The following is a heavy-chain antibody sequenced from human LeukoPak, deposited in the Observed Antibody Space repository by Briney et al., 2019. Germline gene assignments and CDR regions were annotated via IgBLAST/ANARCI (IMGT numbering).Heavy chain of an antibody. D-gene: IGHD3-10*01. J-gene: IGHJ4*02. CDR3: AKGSGSSRPYYFDY. V-gene: IGHV3-23*01. CDR2: ITDSGGDP. CDR1: GFTFSSYA. Sequence: GGSLRLSCAASGFTFSSYAMSWVRQAPGMGLEWVSAITDSGGDPWHADSVEGRFTISRDNSRNTLYLQMNGLRAVDTAVYYCAKGSGSSRPYYFDYWGQGTLVTVSS.